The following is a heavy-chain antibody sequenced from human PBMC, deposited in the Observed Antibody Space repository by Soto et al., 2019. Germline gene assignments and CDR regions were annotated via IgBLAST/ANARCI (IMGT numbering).Heavy chain of an antibody. CDR2: ISYDGSNK. CDR1: GFTFSSYG. V-gene: IGHV3-30*18. Sequence: GGSLRLSCAASGFTFSSYGMHWVRQAPGKGLEWVAVISYDGSNKYYADSVKGRFTISRDNSKNTLYMQMNSLRAEDTVVYYCAKDARPYDILTGVDYWGQG. J-gene: IGHJ4*02. CDR3: AKDARPYDILTGVDY. D-gene: IGHD3-9*01.